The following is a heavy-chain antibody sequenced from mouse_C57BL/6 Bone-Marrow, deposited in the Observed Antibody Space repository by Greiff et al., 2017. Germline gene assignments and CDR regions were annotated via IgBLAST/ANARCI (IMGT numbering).Heavy chain of an antibody. V-gene: IGHV5-15*04. Sequence: EVKVEESGGGLVQPGGSLKLSCAASGFTFSDYGMAWVRQAPRKGPEWVAFISNLAYSIYYADTVTGRFTISRENAKNTPYLEMSSLRSEDTAMYYCARGYYGAWFAYWGQGTLVTVSA. D-gene: IGHD1-1*01. CDR3: ARGYYGAWFAY. J-gene: IGHJ3*01. CDR1: GFTFSDYG. CDR2: ISNLAYSI.